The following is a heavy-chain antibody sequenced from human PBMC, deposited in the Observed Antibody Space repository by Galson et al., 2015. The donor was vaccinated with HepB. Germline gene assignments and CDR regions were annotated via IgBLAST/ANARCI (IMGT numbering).Heavy chain of an antibody. V-gene: IGHV3-74*01. Sequence: SLRLSCAASGFTFSSYWMHWVRQAPGKGLVWVSRINSDGSSTSYADSVKGRFTISRDNAKNTLYLQMNSLRAEDTAVYYCARDVGRSGWYPRSWFDPWGQGTLVTVSS. CDR1: GFTFSSYW. J-gene: IGHJ5*02. CDR2: INSDGSST. CDR3: ARDVGRSGWYPRSWFDP. D-gene: IGHD6-19*01.